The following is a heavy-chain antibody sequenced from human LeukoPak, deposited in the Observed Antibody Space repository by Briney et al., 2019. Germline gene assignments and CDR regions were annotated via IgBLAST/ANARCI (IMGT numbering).Heavy chain of an antibody. CDR3: ARGYCSGGSCYSYGMDV. D-gene: IGHD2-15*01. J-gene: IGHJ6*02. CDR2: INHSGST. CDR1: GGSFSGYY. Sequence: SETLSLTCAVYGGSFSGYYWSWIRQPPGKGLEWIGEINHSGSTNYNPSLKSRVTISVDRSKNQFSLKLSSVTAADTAVYYCARGYCSGGSCYSYGMDVWGQGTTVTVSS. V-gene: IGHV4-34*01.